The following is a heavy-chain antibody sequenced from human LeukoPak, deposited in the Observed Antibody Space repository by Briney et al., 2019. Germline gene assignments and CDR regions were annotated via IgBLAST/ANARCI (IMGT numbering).Heavy chain of an antibody. CDR2: ISSSGGTI. CDR1: GFTFGDHY. CDR3: AEGYYYYYIDV. J-gene: IGHJ6*03. V-gene: IGHV3-11*04. Sequence: PGGSLRLSCAASGFTFGDHYMSWIRQAPGKGLEWISKISSSGGTIYYADSVKGRFIISRDNADNSLYLQMNSLRAEDTAVYYCAEGYYYYYIDVWGKGTTVTVSS.